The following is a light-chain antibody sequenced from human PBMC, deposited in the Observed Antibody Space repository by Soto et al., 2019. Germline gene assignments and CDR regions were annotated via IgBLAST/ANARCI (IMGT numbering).Light chain of an antibody. Sequence: QSVLTQPPSASGSPGQSVTISCTGTSSDVGGNDHVSWYQQHPGKAPKLMIYEVTQRPSGVPDRFSGSKSGNTASLTVSGLQADDEADYYCSSFGGSRVFGGGTKLTVL. CDR1: SSDVGGNDH. CDR2: EVT. CDR3: SSFGGSRV. V-gene: IGLV2-8*01. J-gene: IGLJ3*02.